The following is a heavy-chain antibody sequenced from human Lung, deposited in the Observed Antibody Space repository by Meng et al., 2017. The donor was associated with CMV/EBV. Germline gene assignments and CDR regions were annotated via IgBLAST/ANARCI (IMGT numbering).Heavy chain of an antibody. CDR3: ARESVGWGYYGDYERYFDY. CDR2: INSDGSST. Sequence: GGSLRLSCAASGFTFSSYWMHWVRQAPGKGLVWVSRINSDGSSTSYADSVKGRFTISRDNAKNTLYLQMNSLRAEDTAVYYCARESVGWGYYGDYERYFDYWGQGXLVTVSS. J-gene: IGHJ4*02. D-gene: IGHD4-17*01. V-gene: IGHV3-74*01. CDR1: GFTFSSYW.